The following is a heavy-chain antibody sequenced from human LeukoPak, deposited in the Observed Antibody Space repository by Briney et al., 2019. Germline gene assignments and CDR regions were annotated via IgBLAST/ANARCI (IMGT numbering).Heavy chain of an antibody. V-gene: IGHV3-23*01. CDR2: ISGSGGST. J-gene: IGHJ4*02. CDR3: AKVKNDILTGCYPYYFDY. D-gene: IGHD3-9*01. Sequence: GGSLRLSCAASGFTFSSYAMSWVRQAPGKGLEWVSAISGSGGSTYYADSVKGRFTISRDNSKNTLYLQMNSLTAEDTAVYYCAKVKNDILTGCYPYYFDYWGQGTLVTVSS. CDR1: GFTFSSYA.